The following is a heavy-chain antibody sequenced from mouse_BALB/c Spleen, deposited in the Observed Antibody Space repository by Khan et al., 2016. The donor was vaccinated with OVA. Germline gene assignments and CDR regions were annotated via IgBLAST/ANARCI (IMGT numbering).Heavy chain of an antibody. J-gene: IGHJ4*01. CDR2: INTHSGVP. D-gene: IGHD2-14*01. V-gene: IGHV9-4*02. CDR3: AGGGAAYYRNDGGAMEY. CDR1: GYTFTTAG. Sequence: QIQLVQSGPELKKPGETVRISCKASGYTFTTAGIQWVQKMPGKGLKWIGWINTHSGVPKYAEDFTGRFAFSLEISVNTAFLQLTNLKNEDTATYFWAGGGAAYYRNDGGAMEYWGQGTSVTVSS.